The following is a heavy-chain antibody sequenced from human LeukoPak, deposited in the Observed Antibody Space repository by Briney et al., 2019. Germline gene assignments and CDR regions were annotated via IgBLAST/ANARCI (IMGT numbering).Heavy chain of an antibody. CDR1: GGSISSRNW. D-gene: IGHD2-15*01. J-gene: IGHJ4*02. CDR2: IYHSGST. Sequence: SETLSLTCAVSGGSISSRNWWSWVRQTPRKGLEWIGEIYHSGSTNYNPSLQSRVTISLDKSKNQFSLKLRSVTAADTAVYYCANLGYCSGGDCYRTYWGQGVLVTVSS. CDR3: ANLGYCSGGDCYRTY. V-gene: IGHV4-4*02.